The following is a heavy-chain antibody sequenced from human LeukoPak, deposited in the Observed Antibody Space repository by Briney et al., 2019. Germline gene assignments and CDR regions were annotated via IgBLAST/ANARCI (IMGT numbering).Heavy chain of an antibody. Sequence: SVKVSCKASGGTFSSYAISWVRQAPGQGLEWMGGIIPIFGTANYAQKFQGRVTITADESTSTAYMELSSLRSEDTAVYYCARLALRKEMVRGVTFDAFDIWGQGTMVTVSS. CDR2: IIPIFGTA. D-gene: IGHD3-10*01. CDR3: ARLALRKEMVRGVTFDAFDI. J-gene: IGHJ3*02. CDR1: GGTFSSYA. V-gene: IGHV1-69*13.